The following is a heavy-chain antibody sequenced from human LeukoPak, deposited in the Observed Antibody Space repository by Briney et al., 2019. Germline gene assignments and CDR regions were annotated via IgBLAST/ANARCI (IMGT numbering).Heavy chain of an antibody. Sequence: GRSLRLSCTASGFTFGDYAMSWVRQAPGKELEWVGFIRSKAYGGTTEYAASVKGRFTISRDDSKSIAYLQMNSLKTEDTAVYYCTRDQRWEANKWELLVFDYWGQGTLVTVSS. D-gene: IGHD1-26*01. V-gene: IGHV3-49*04. J-gene: IGHJ4*02. CDR3: TRDQRWEANKWELLVFDY. CDR1: GFTFGDYA. CDR2: IRSKAYGGTT.